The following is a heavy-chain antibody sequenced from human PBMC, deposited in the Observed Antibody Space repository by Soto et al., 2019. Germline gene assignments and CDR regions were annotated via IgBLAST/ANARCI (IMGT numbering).Heavy chain of an antibody. CDR1: GYTFTSYG. CDR2: ISAYNGNT. CDR3: ARVIDEITIFGVVIQNYFDY. J-gene: IGHJ4*02. V-gene: IGHV1-18*01. Sequence: QVQLVQPGAEVKKPGASVKVSCKASGYTFTSYGISWVRQAPGQGLEWMGWISAYNGNTNYAQKLQGRVTMTTDTSTSTAYMELRSLRSDDTAVYYCARVIDEITIFGVVIQNYFDYWGQGTLVTVSS. D-gene: IGHD3-3*01.